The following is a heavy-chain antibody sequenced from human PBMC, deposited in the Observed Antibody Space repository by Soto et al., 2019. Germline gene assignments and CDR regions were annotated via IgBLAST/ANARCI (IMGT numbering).Heavy chain of an antibody. V-gene: IGHV4-39*01. D-gene: IGHD2-2*01. CDR2: IYYSGST. J-gene: IGHJ4*02. CDR1: GGSISSSSYY. Sequence: SETLSLTCTVSGGSISSSSYYWGWIRQPPGKGLEWIGSIYYSGSTYYNPSLKSRVTISVDTSKNQFSLKLSSVTAADTAVYYCARGYCSSTSCYARKYYFDYWGQGTLVTVSS. CDR3: ARGYCSSTSCYARKYYFDY.